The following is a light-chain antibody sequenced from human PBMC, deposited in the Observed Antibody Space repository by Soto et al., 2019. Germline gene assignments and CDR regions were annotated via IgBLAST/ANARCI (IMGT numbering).Light chain of an antibody. CDR1: SSDVGGYNY. CDR3: SSYGGRNNLL. V-gene: IGLV2-8*01. CDR2: EVS. Sequence: QSVLTQPPSASGSPGQSVTISCTGTSSDVGGYNYVSWYQQYPGKAPKLMIYEVSKRPSGVPDRFSGSKSGNTAYLTVSGLQAEDEADYYCSSYGGRNNLLFGGGTKLTVL. J-gene: IGLJ2*01.